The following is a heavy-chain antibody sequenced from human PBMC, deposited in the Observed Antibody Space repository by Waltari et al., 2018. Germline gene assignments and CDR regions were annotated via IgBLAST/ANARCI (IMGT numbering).Heavy chain of an antibody. J-gene: IGHJ1*01. D-gene: IGHD3-10*01. Sequence: EVQLVESGGGVVQPGGSLRLSCAAPGLTFSNSWMHWVRQIPGTGLVWVSRINNDGGSTSYADPVKGRFTISRDNAKNTLYQQMNSLRAEDTAVYYCAGGAGSYIRHWGQGILVTVSS. V-gene: IGHV3-74*01. CDR3: AGGAGSYIRH. CDR1: GLTFSNSW. CDR2: INNDGGST.